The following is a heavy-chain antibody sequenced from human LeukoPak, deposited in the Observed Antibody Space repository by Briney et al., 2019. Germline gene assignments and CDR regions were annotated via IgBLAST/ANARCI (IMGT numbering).Heavy chain of an antibody. D-gene: IGHD6-6*01. J-gene: IGHJ3*02. Sequence: SVKVSCKASGGTFSSYAISWVQQAPGQGLEWMGGIIPIFGTANYAQKFQGRVTITADKSTSTAYMELSSLRSEDTAVYYCASHAAQRVAFDIWGQGTMVTVSS. CDR3: ASHAAQRVAFDI. V-gene: IGHV1-69*06. CDR1: GGTFSSYA. CDR2: IIPIFGTA.